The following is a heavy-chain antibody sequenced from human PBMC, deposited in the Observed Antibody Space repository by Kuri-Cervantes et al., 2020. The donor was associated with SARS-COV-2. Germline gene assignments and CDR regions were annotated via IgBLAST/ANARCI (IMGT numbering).Heavy chain of an antibody. D-gene: IGHD6-19*01. Sequence: GGSLRLSCAASGFTFSSYDMHWVRQATGKGLEWVSAIGTAGDTYYPGSVKGRFTISRENAKNSLYLQMNSLRAGDTAVYYCARGSAVSGASTFAFDLWGQGAMVTVSS. J-gene: IGHJ3*01. CDR2: IGTAGDT. V-gene: IGHV3-13*01. CDR3: ARGSAVSGASTFAFDL. CDR1: GFTFSSYD.